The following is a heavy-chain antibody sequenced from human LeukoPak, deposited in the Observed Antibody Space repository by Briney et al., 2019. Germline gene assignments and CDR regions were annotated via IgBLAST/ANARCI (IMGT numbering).Heavy chain of an antibody. V-gene: IGHV4-59*01. D-gene: IGHD3-3*01. CDR2: IYYSGST. J-gene: IGHJ2*01. Sequence: PSETLSLTCTVSGGSISSYYWSWIRQPPGKGLEWIGYIYYSGSTNYNPSLKSRVTISVDTSKNQFSLKLSSVTAADTAVYYCARAGAGQSSIFGVVTGHWYFDLWGRGTLVTVSS. CDR3: ARAGAGQSSIFGVVTGHWYFDL. CDR1: GGSISSYY.